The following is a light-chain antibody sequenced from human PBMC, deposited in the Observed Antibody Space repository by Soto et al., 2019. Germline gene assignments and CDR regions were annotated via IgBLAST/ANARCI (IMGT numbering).Light chain of an antibody. Sequence: QSVLTQPASVSGSPGQSVTISCTGTSSDVGGYDYVSWYQQHPGKAPKFMIYEVTNRPSGASHRFSGSKSGDTASLTISGLQAEDEAHYYCSSYTTTSTYVFGTGTKVTVL. CDR2: EVT. V-gene: IGLV2-14*01. CDR1: SSDVGGYDY. J-gene: IGLJ1*01. CDR3: SSYTTTSTYV.